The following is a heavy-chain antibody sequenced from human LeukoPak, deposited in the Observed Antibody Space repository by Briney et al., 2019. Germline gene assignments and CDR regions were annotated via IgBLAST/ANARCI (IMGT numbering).Heavy chain of an antibody. J-gene: IGHJ4*02. Sequence: KTGGSLRLSCAASGFTFSTYDMNWVRQAPGKGLEWVSSISSRGTSIYYADSVKGRFTISRDNAKNSLYLQMNSLRAEDTAVYYCAKGRGGSSNWGSDYWGQGTQVTVSS. V-gene: IGHV3-21*01. CDR1: GFTFSTYD. D-gene: IGHD7-27*01. CDR3: AKGRGGSSNWGSDY. CDR2: ISSRGTSI.